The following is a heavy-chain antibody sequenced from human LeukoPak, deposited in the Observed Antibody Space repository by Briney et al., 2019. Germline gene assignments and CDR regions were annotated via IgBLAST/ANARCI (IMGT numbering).Heavy chain of an antibody. V-gene: IGHV3-74*01. CDR1: GFTFSNYW. D-gene: IGHD3-22*01. CDR2: INPDGSTT. CDR3: ARAPVYYDESSGYLKISNWYFDL. Sequence: GGSLRLSCAASGFTFSNYWMHWVRQDPGKGLVWVSFINPDGSTTNYADSVKGRFTISRDNAKNSLYLQMNSLRAEDTAVYYCARAPVYYDESSGYLKISNWYFDLWGRGTLVTVSS. J-gene: IGHJ2*01.